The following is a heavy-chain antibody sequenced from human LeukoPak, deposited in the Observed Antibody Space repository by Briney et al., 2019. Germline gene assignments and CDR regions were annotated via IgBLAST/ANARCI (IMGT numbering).Heavy chain of an antibody. CDR3: ARQNYSAAPLRD. D-gene: IGHD1-26*01. V-gene: IGHV4-59*01. Sequence: AETLSLTCTLAGPSISGYYWSWIRQPPGKTLEWIGYINYRGSTNYNPSLKSRGSISVDRSKNHCSLKLTSVTAADTAVYYCARQNYSAAPLRDWGQGTLVTVS. CDR1: GPSISGYY. CDR2: INYRGST. J-gene: IGHJ4*02.